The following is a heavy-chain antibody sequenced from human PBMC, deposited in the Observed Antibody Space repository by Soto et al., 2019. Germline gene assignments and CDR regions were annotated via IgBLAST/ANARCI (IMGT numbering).Heavy chain of an antibody. CDR1: GYTFTSYD. CDR3: AKRFQIAVAGLIDY. V-gene: IGHV1-69*05. Sequence: SVMVSCKSSGYTFTSYDINWVRQATGQGLEWMGGIIPIFGTANYAQKFQGRVTISRDNSKNTLYLQMNSLRAEDTAVYYCAKRFQIAVAGLIDYWGQGTLVTVSS. D-gene: IGHD6-19*01. CDR2: IIPIFGTA. J-gene: IGHJ4*02.